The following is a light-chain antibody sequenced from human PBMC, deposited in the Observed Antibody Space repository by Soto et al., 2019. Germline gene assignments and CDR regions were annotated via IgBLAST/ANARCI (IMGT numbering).Light chain of an antibody. CDR2: EVS. J-gene: IGLJ7*01. Sequence: QSVLTQPASVSGSPGQSITISCTGTSSDVGSYNLVSWYQQHPGKAPKLMIYEVSKRPSGVSNRFSGSKSGYTASLTISGLQAEDEADYYCCSYAGSSTFVFGGGTQLTVL. CDR1: SSDVGSYNL. CDR3: CSYAGSSTFV. V-gene: IGLV2-23*02.